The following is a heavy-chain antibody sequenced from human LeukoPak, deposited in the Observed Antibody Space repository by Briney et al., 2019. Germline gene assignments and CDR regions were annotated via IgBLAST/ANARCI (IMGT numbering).Heavy chain of an antibody. CDR1: GFTFSSYW. J-gene: IGHJ3*02. CDR2: IKQDGSEK. D-gene: IGHD3-22*01. CDR3: ARTYYYDSSNLDAFDI. V-gene: IGHV3-7*01. Sequence: GGSLRLSCAASGFTFSSYWMSWVRQAPGKGLEWVANIKQDGSEKYYVDSVKGRFTISRDNAKNSLYLQMNSLRAEDTAVYYCARTYYYDSSNLDAFDIWGQGTMVTVSS.